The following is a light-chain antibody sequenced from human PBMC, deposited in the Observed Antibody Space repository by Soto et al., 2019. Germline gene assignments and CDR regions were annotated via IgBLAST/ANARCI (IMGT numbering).Light chain of an antibody. CDR1: QGIRND. CDR2: AAS. Sequence: ANPMTQSPFSLSASLVYTFTITCRASQGIRNDLGWYQQKPGKAPKLLIYAASSLQSGVPSRFSGSGSGTDFTLTISSLQPEDFATYYCLQDYNYPITFGQGTRLEIK. J-gene: IGKJ5*01. V-gene: IGKV1-6*01. CDR3: LQDYNYPIT.